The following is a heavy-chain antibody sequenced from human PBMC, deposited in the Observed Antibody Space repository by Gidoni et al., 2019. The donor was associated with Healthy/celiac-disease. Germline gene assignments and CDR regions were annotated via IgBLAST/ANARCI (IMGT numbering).Heavy chain of an antibody. CDR1: GFTFSSYS. D-gene: IGHD1-7*01. J-gene: IGHJ3*02. Sequence: EVQLVESGGGLVKPGGSLRLSCAASGFTFSSYSMNWVRQAPGKGLEWVSSISSSSSYIYYADSVKGRFTISRDNAKNSLYLQMNSLRAEDTAVYYCARGDWNSATAPFYIWGQGTMVTVSS. CDR3: ARGDWNSATAPFYI. CDR2: ISSSSSYI. V-gene: IGHV3-21*01.